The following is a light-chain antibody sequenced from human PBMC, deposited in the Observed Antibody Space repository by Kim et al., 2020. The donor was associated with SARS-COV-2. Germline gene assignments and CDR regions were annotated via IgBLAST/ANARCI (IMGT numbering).Light chain of an antibody. CDR2: EGS. J-gene: IGLJ3*02. CDR1: SSDVGSYNL. V-gene: IGLV2-23*01. CDR3: CSYAGSSSWV. Sequence: QSLTISWTGTSSDVGSYNLVSWYQQHPGKAPKLMIYEGSKRPSGVSNRFSGSKSGNTASLTISGLQAEDEADYYCCSYAGSSSWVFGGGTQLTVL.